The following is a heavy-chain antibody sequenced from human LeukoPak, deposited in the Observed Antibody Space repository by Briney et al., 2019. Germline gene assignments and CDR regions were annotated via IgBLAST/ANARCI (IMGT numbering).Heavy chain of an antibody. D-gene: IGHD6-19*01. V-gene: IGHV3-7*03. Sequence: PGGSLRLSCAASGFTFSSYWMSWVRQAPGKGLEWVANIKQDGSEKYYVDSVKGRFTISRDNAKNSLYLQMNSLRAEDTAVYYCARDETYSSGSAFDIWGQGTMITVSS. J-gene: IGHJ3*02. CDR3: ARDETYSSGSAFDI. CDR2: IKQDGSEK. CDR1: GFTFSSYW.